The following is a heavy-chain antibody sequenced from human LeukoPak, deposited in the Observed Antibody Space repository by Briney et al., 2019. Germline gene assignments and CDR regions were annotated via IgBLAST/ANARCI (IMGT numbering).Heavy chain of an antibody. CDR1: GGSVSSGSYY. CDR2: IYYSGST. CDR3: ARGSSGSHFDY. V-gene: IGHV4-61*01. J-gene: IGHJ4*02. Sequence: SETLSLTCTVSGGSVSSGSYYWSWIRQPPGKGLEWIGYIYYSGSTNYNPSLKSRVTISVDTSKNQFSLKLSSVTAADTAVYYCARGSSGSHFDYWGQGTLVTVSS. D-gene: IGHD3-22*01.